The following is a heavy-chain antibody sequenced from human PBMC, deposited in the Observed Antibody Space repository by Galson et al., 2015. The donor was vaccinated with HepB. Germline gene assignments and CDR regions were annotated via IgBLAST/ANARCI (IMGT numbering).Heavy chain of an antibody. CDR3: ARDKRRSHWFDP. V-gene: IGHV3-21*01. CDR2: ISSSSSYI. J-gene: IGHJ5*02. CDR1: GFTFSSYS. Sequence: SLRLSCAASGFTFSSYSMNWVRQAPGKGLEWVSSISSSSSYIYYADSVKGRFTISRDNAKNSLYLQMNSLRAEDTAVYCCARDKRRSHWFDPWGQGTLVTVSS.